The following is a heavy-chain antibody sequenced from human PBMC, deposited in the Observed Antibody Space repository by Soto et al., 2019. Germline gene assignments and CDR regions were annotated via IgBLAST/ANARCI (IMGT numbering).Heavy chain of an antibody. CDR3: ARAVGQFAP. CDR2: INAANGNV. J-gene: IGHJ5*02. D-gene: IGHD6-19*01. V-gene: IGHV1-3*01. CDR1: GYTFSSYA. Sequence: QVQLVQSGAEVKKPGASVKVSCKASGYTFSSYALHWVRQAPGQRLEWMGWINAANGNVKYSQKFQGRVTITRDTSASTAYMELSSRRSEDTAVYYCARAVGQFAPWGKGTLVTVSS.